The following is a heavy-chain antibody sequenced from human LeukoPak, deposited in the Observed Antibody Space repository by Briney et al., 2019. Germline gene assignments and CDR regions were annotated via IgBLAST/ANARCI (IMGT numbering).Heavy chain of an antibody. CDR3: AREPPIVPAVIPPLVGFVDY. V-gene: IGHV3-11*06. CDR1: GFSFSDYY. CDR2: ISSSSSYI. Sequence: PGGSLRLSCAASGFSFSDYYMSWIRQAPGKGLEWVSSISSSSSYIYYADSVKGRFTISRDNAKNSLYLQMNSLRAEDTAVYYCAREPPIVPAVIPPLVGFVDYWGQGTLVTVSS. J-gene: IGHJ4*02. D-gene: IGHD2-2*01.